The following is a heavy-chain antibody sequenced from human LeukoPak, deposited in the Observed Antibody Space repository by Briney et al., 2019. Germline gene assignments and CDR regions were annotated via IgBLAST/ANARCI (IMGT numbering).Heavy chain of an antibody. CDR2: IYYSGMT. Sequence: SETLSLTCTVSGGSINSYYWSWIRQPPGKGLEWIGYIYYSGMTDYNPSLKSRVTILVDTSKNQFSLKLSSVTAADTAMYYCARHRIAAAGTYFDYWGQGTLVTVSS. D-gene: IGHD6-13*01. V-gene: IGHV4-59*08. J-gene: IGHJ4*02. CDR3: ARHRIAAAGTYFDY. CDR1: GGSINSYY.